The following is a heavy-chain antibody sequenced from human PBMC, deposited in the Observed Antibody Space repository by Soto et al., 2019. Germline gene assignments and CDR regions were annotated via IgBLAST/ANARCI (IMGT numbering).Heavy chain of an antibody. D-gene: IGHD7-27*01. J-gene: IGHJ4*02. CDR1: GDPVSSGSYY. CDR3: AAKLGTTHYFDF. V-gene: IGHV4-31*03. Sequence: QVQLQESGPGLVQPSQTLSLTCSVSGDPVSSGSYYWTWVRQHPVKGLEWIGCIYHTGSTYYNPSLQSRLIMSRDTSKNQFSLHLYSVTAADTAVYFCAAKLGTTHYFDFWGQGDLGAVSS. CDR2: IYHTGST.